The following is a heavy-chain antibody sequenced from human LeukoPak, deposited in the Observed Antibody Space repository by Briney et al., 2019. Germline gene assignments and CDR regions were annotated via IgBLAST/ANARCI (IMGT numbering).Heavy chain of an antibody. CDR1: GGTFSSYA. V-gene: IGHV1-69*13. CDR2: IIPIFGTA. CDR3: ARATWGYDSSGYTENYYFDY. D-gene: IGHD3-22*01. Sequence: EASVKVSCKASGGTFSSYAISWVRQAPGQGLEWMGGIIPIFGTANYAQKFQGRVTITADESTSTAYMELSSLRSEDTAVYYCARATWGYDSSGYTENYYFDYWGQGTLVTVSS. J-gene: IGHJ4*02.